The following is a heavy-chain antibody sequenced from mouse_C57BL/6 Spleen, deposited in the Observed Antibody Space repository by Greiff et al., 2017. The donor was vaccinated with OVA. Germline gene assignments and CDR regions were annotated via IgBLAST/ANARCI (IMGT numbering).Heavy chain of an antibody. V-gene: IGHV1-53*01. D-gene: IGHD2-4*01. Sequence: QVPLQQPGTDLVKPGASVKLSCKASGYTFTSYWMHWVKQRPGQGLEWIGNINPSNGGTNYNEKFKSKATLTVDKSSSTAYMQLSSLTSEDSAVYYCARWDYDGYYFDYWGQGTTLTVSS. CDR1: GYTFTSYW. CDR2: INPSNGGT. CDR3: ARWDYDGYYFDY. J-gene: IGHJ2*01.